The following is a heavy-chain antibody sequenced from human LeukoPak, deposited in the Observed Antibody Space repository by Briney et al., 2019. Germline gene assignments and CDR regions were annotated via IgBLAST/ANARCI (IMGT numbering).Heavy chain of an antibody. CDR1: GFTFSSYG. V-gene: IGHV3-23*01. CDR3: AAFIMLHY. CDR2: ISGSGGST. D-gene: IGHD3-10*01. Sequence: GGTLRLSCAASGFTFSSYGMSWVRQAPGKGLEWVSAISGSGGSTYYADSVKGRFTISRDNAKNTVNLQMNSLRAEDTAVYYCAAFIMLHYWGQGTLVTVSS. J-gene: IGHJ4*02.